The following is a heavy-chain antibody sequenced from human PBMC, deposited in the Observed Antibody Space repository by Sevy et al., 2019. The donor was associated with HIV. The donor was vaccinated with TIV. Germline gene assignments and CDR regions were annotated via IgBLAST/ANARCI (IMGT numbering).Heavy chain of an antibody. J-gene: IGHJ6*02. Sequence: GGSLRLSCAASGFSFNDHAMHWVRQVPGKGLEWVSGVSWNSRNMGYGDSVKGRFTISRDNANHFLYLEMNSLRPEDTAFYYCAKDINRGCDGVNCYPYYYYFYGLDVWGQGTTVTVSS. V-gene: IGHV3-9*01. CDR3: AKDINRGCDGVNCYPYYYYFYGLDV. CDR1: GFSFNDHA. D-gene: IGHD2-21*01. CDR2: VSWNSRNM.